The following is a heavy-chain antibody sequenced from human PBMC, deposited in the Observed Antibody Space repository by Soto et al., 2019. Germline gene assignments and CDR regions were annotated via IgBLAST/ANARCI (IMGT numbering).Heavy chain of an antibody. D-gene: IGHD3-10*01. CDR2: FSSTGST. CDR3: ARLKPVYYGSGSYYNWFDP. V-gene: IGHV4-59*01. Sequence: PSETLSLTCAVSGASITYYYWNWIRQPPGRGLEWIVSFSSTGSTVYNPSLRSRVTISLDTSKNQFSLTLNSVTAADTAVYYCARLKPVYYGSGSYYNWFDPWGQGTLVTVSS. CDR1: GASITYYY. J-gene: IGHJ5*02.